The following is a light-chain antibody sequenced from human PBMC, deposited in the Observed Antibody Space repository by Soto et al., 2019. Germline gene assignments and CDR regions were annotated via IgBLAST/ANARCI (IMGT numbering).Light chain of an antibody. CDR2: AVS. V-gene: IGLV2-14*03. CDR3: SSYTTSTTVI. Sequence: QSALTQPASVSGSPGQSITISCTGTSSDVGDHNSVSWYQQQPGKAPKLMIYAVSNRPSGVSNRFSGSKSGNTASLTISGLQAVDEADYYCSSYTTSTTVIFGGGTKLTVL. J-gene: IGLJ2*01. CDR1: SSDVGDHNS.